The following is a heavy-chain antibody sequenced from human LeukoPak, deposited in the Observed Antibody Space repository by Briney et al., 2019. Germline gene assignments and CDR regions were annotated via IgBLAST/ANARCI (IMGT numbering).Heavy chain of an antibody. CDR3: ARDDGSATLGFDS. CDR1: GTTFSRSA. J-gene: IGHJ4*02. Sequence: SVKVSCKASGTTFSRSAISWVRQAPGQGLEWMGGVIPILGTTNYAQKFQDRVPITTDESTSTAYMEVSSLRSVDTAVYYCARDDGSATLGFDSWGQGTLVTVSS. V-gene: IGHV1-69*05. CDR2: VIPILGTT. D-gene: IGHD1-26*01.